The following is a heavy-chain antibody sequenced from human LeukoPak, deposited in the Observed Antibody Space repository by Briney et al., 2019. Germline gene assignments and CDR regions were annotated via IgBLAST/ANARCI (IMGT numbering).Heavy chain of an antibody. Sequence: GGSLRLSCAASGFTVSSNYMSWVRQAPGKGLVWVSRVNGDGSSTNYADSVKGRFTISRDIAKNTLYLQMNSLRAEDTAVYYCVREGVGATFDYWGQGTLVTVSA. D-gene: IGHD1-26*01. CDR2: VNGDGSST. CDR1: GFTVSSNY. CDR3: VREGVGATFDY. V-gene: IGHV3-74*01. J-gene: IGHJ4*02.